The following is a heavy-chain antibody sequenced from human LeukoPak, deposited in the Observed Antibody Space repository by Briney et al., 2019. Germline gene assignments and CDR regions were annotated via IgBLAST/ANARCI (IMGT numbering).Heavy chain of an antibody. CDR3: ARDLSRKWFGELFSAFDY. V-gene: IGHV4-34*01. CDR1: GGSFSGYY. Sequence: SETLSLTCAVYGGSFSGYYWSWIRQPPGKGLEWIGEINHSGGTNYNPSLKSRVTISVDTSKNQFSLKLSSVTAADTAVYYCARDLSRKWFGELFSAFDYWGQGTLVTVSS. D-gene: IGHD3-10*01. CDR2: INHSGGT. J-gene: IGHJ4*02.